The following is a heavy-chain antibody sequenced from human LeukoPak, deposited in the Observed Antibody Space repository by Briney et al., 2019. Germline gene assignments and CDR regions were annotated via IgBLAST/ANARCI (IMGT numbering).Heavy chain of an antibody. D-gene: IGHD5-12*01. Sequence: PGGSLRLSCVASGFTFSSYSMNWVRQAPGKGLEWVSSISSSSSYIYYADSVKGRFTISRDNAKNSLYLQMNSLRAEDAAVYYCARGGAIVATINDYWGQGTLVTVSS. CDR1: GFTFSSYS. CDR3: ARGGAIVATINDY. V-gene: IGHV3-21*01. J-gene: IGHJ4*02. CDR2: ISSSSSYI.